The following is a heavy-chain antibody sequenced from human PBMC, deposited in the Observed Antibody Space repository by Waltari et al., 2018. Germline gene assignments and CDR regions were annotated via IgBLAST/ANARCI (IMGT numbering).Heavy chain of an antibody. CDR2: IRSKAYGGTT. Sequence: EVQLVESGGGLVQPGRSLRLSCTASGFTFGDYAMSWVRQAPGKGREWVGFIRSKAYGGTTEYAASVKGRITISRDDSKSIAYLQMNSLKTEDTAVYYCTRGGWELKYWGQGTLVTGSS. CDR3: TRGGWELKY. V-gene: IGHV3-49*04. CDR1: GFTFGDYA. D-gene: IGHD1-26*01. J-gene: IGHJ4*02.